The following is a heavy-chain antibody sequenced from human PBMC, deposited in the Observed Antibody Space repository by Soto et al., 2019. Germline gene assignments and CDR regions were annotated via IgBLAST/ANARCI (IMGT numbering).Heavy chain of an antibody. V-gene: IGHV5-51*01. Sequence: PGESLKISCKGSGYSFTSYWIGWVRQMPGKGLEWMGIIYPGDSDTRYSPSFHGQVTISADKSISTAYLQWSSLKASDTAMYYCARHGCSSTSCYLHYYYMDVWGKGTTVTVSS. J-gene: IGHJ6*03. D-gene: IGHD2-2*01. CDR3: ARHGCSSTSCYLHYYYMDV. CDR1: GYSFTSYW. CDR2: IYPGDSDT.